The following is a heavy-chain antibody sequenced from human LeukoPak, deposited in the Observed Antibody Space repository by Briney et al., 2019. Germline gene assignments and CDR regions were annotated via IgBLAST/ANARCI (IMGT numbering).Heavy chain of an antibody. CDR1: GYTFTGYY. CDR2: INPNSGGT. J-gene: IGHJ5*02. CDR3: AGVWLGYNWFDP. Sequence: ASVKVSCKASGYTFTGYYMHWVRQAPGQGLEWMGWINPNSGGTNYAQKLQGRVTMTRDTSISTAYMELSRLRSDDTAVYYCAGVWLGYNWFDPWGQGTLVTVSS. V-gene: IGHV1-2*02. D-gene: IGHD3-9*01.